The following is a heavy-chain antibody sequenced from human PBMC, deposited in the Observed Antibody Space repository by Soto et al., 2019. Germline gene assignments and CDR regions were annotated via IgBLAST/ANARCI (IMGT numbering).Heavy chain of an antibody. Sequence: GGSLRLSCAASGFTFSSYGMHWVRQAPGKGLEWVAVISYDGSNKYYADSVKGRFTISRDNSKNTLYLQMNSLRAEDTAVYYCAKDPDYYYDSSGYLDYWGQGTLVTVSS. CDR2: ISYDGSNK. D-gene: IGHD3-22*01. V-gene: IGHV3-30*18. CDR1: GFTFSSYG. CDR3: AKDPDYYYDSSGYLDY. J-gene: IGHJ4*02.